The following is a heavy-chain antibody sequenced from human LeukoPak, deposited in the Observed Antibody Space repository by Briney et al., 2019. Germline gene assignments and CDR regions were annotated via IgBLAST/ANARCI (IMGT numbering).Heavy chain of an antibody. CDR3: ARDGATYYDSSGNWFDP. D-gene: IGHD3-22*01. CDR2: IYTSGST. Sequence: PSETLSLTCTVSGGSIDSHYWSWVRQPPGKGLEWIGRIYTSGSTNYNLSLKSRVTISVDTSKNQFSLKLSSVTAADTAVYYCARDGATYYDSSGNWFDPWGQGTLVTVSS. J-gene: IGHJ5*02. CDR1: GGSIDSHY. V-gene: IGHV4-59*11.